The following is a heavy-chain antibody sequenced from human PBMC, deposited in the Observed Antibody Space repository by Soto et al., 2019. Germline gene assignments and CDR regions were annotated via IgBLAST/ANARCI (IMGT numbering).Heavy chain of an antibody. Sequence: QVQLVQSGGEVKKPGASVKVSCQASGYTFSDYAISWVRQAPGQGLEWMGWISASTRNTDQAQNFQGRVIMTLDTSTNTAYMELRSLRSDDTAVYYCVRFYCSVGSCYACWHFDLWGRSTLVTVSS. CDR3: VRFYCSVGSCYACWHFDL. V-gene: IGHV1-18*01. CDR2: ISASTRNT. D-gene: IGHD2-15*01. J-gene: IGHJ2*01. CDR1: GYTFSDYA.